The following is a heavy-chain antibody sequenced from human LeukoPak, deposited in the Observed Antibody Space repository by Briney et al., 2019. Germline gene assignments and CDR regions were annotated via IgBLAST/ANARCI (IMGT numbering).Heavy chain of an antibody. CDR2: ISGSGGST. D-gene: IGHD5-12*01. J-gene: IGHJ3*02. Sequence: GGSLRLSCAASKFTFSSYAMSWVRQAPGKGLEWVSAISGSGGSTYYADSVKGRFTISRDNSKNTLYLQMNSLRAEDTAVYYCAKDSRWLRAFDIWGQGTMVTVSS. CDR3: AKDSRWLRAFDI. CDR1: KFTFSSYA. V-gene: IGHV3-23*01.